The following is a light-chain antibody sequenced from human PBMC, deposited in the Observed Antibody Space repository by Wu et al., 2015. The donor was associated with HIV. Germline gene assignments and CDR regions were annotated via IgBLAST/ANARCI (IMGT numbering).Light chain of an antibody. Sequence: SCRASQSVSSSYLAWYHDXNLATAPRLLIYGASSRATGIPDRFSGSGSGTDFTLTISRLEPEDFAVYYCQQYGSSPLTFGGGTKVEIK. CDR1: QSVSSSY. CDR2: GAS. J-gene: IGKJ4*01. V-gene: IGKV3-20*01. CDR3: QQYGSSPLT.